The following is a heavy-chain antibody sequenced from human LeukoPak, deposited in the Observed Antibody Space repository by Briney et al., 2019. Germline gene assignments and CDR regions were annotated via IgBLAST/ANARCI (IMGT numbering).Heavy chain of an antibody. CDR3: TRSESGTYKGGFDF. CDR1: GFTLSTYA. V-gene: IGHV3-23*01. Sequence: GGSLRLSCAASGFTLSTYAMSWVRQTPGKGLEWVAATSSSDAGTYHADSVRGRFTISRDNSKNTLYLQMNSLKTEDTAVYYCTRSESGTYKGGFDFWGQGTLVTVSS. J-gene: IGHJ4*02. CDR2: TSSSDAGT. D-gene: IGHD1-26*01.